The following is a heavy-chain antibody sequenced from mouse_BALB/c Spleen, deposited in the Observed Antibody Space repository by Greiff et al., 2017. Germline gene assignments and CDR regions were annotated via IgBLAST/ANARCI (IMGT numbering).Heavy chain of an antibody. CDR2: ISSGSSTI. CDR1: GFNFSSFG. Sequence: EVKLVESGGGLVQPGGSRKLSCAASGFNFSSFGMHWVRQAPEKGLEWVAYISSGSSTIYYADTVKGRFTISRDNPKNTLFLQMTSLRSEDTAMYYCARSYGNYLAWFAYWGQGTLVTVSA. J-gene: IGHJ3*01. CDR3: ARSYGNYLAWFAY. V-gene: IGHV5-17*02. D-gene: IGHD2-1*01.